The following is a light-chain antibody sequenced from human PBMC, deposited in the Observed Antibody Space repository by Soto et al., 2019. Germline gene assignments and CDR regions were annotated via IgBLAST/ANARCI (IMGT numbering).Light chain of an antibody. Sequence: EIVLTQSPGTLSLSPGERATLSCRASQSVTSTHLAWYQQKPGQAPRLLIYGASSRATGIPDRFSGSGSGTGFTLTISRLEPEDLAVYDCQQYGSSPWTFGQGTKVAIK. CDR3: QQYGSSPWT. V-gene: IGKV3-20*01. CDR1: QSVTSTH. J-gene: IGKJ1*01. CDR2: GAS.